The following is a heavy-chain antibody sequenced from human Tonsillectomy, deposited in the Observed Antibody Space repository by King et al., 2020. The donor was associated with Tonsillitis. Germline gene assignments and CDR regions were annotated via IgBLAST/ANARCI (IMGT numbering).Heavy chain of an antibody. Sequence: VQLVESGGGLVKPGGSLRLSCAASGFTFSTYTMNWVRQAPGKGLEWVSSISSSSSYIYYADSVKGRFTISSDNAKSSLYLQMNSLRAEDTAVYYCARAPPTIFGVVTLIDYWGQGTLVTVSS. CDR1: GFTFSTYT. CDR2: ISSSSSYI. J-gene: IGHJ4*02. V-gene: IGHV3-21*01. D-gene: IGHD3-3*01. CDR3: ARAPPTIFGVVTLIDY.